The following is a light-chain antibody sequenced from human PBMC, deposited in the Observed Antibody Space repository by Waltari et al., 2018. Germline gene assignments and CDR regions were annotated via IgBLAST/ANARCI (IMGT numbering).Light chain of an antibody. Sequence: QSVLTQPPSASGTPGQRVTISCSGSSSNIGSNTVNWYQQLPGTAPKLLIDTNNMRPSGGPARFSGSKSGTSASLAISGLQSEDEADYYCAAWDDSLNVVLFGGGTKLTVL. CDR2: TNN. CDR1: SSNIGSNT. J-gene: IGLJ2*01. CDR3: AAWDDSLNVVL. V-gene: IGLV1-44*01.